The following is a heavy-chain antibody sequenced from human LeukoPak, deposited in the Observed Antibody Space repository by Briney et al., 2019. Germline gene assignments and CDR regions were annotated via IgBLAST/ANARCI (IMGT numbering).Heavy chain of an antibody. J-gene: IGHJ4*02. CDR3: ARSTAMVIPYFDY. D-gene: IGHD5-18*01. CDR1: GGSISSDY. CDR2: IYYSGST. Sequence: PSETLSLTCTVSGGSISSDYWSWIRQPPGKGLEWIGYIYYSGSTNYNPSLKSRVTISVDTSKNQFSLKLSSVTAADTAVYYCARSTAMVIPYFDYWGQGTLVTVSS. V-gene: IGHV4-59*01.